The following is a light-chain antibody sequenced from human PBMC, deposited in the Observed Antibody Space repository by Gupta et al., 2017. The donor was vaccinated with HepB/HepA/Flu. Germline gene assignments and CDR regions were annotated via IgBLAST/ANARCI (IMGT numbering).Light chain of an antibody. CDR3: QQSYSTPYT. CDR1: QSISSY. J-gene: IGKJ2*01. CDR2: AAS. V-gene: IGKV1-39*01. Sequence: DIQMTQSPSPLSASVGDRVTITCRASQSISSYLNWYQQKPGKVPKLLIYAASSLQSGVPSRFSGSGSGTDFTLTISRLQPEDFATYYCQQSYSTPYTFGQGTKLEIK.